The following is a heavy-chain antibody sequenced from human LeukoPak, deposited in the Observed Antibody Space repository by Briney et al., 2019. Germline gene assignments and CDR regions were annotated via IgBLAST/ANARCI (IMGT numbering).Heavy chain of an antibody. V-gene: IGHV3-7*01. CDR2: IQEGGSET. D-gene: IGHD1-26*01. Sequence: GGSLRLSCAASGFSFSNYWMTWVRQAPGKGLEWVANIQEGGSETYYVDSVKGRFTISRDNAKNALYLQMNSLRAEDSAVYYCARGRGAPSTYWGQGTLVTASS. J-gene: IGHJ4*02. CDR1: GFSFSNYW. CDR3: ARGRGAPSTY.